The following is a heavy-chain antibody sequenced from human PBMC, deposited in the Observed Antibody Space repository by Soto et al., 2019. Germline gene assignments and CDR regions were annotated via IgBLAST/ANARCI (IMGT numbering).Heavy chain of an antibody. V-gene: IGHV4-34*01. CDR3: ARGLLRGYCSGGSCYSPWWGGTTWDYGMDV. CDR2: INHSGST. CDR1: GGSFSGYY. Sequence: PSETLSLTCAAYGGSFSGYYWSWIRQPPGKGLEWIGEINHSGSTNYNPSLKSRVTISVDTSKNQFSLKLSSVTAADTAVYYCARGLLRGYCSGGSCYSPWWGGTTWDYGMDVWGQGTTVTVSS. J-gene: IGHJ6*02. D-gene: IGHD2-15*01.